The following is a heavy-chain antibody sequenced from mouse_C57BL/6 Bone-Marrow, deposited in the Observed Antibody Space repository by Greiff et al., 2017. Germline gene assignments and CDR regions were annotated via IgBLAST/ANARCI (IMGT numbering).Heavy chain of an antibody. CDR3: ARRDYGSRGGYFDV. CDR2: ISSGSSTI. D-gene: IGHD1-1*01. J-gene: IGHJ1*03. CDR1: GFTFSDYG. V-gene: IGHV5-17*01. Sequence: EVHLVESGGGLVKPGGSLKLSCAASGFTFSDYGMHWVRQAPEKGLEWVAYISSGSSTIYYADTVKGRFTISRDNAKNTLFLQMTSLRSEDTAMYYCARRDYGSRGGYFDVWGTGTTVTVSS.